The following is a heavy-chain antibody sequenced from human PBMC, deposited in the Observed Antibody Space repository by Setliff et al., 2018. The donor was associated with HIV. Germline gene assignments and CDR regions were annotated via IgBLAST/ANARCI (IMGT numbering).Heavy chain of an antibody. CDR1: GGSISSNSYY. CDR3: AREVDVVIEDAFNI. V-gene: IGHV4-61*09. Sequence: SETLSLTCTVSGGSISSNSYYWSWIRQPAGKGLEWIGHIYTNGRTNYNPPRKSRVTISVDPSKNQFSLKLSSVTAADTAVYYCAREVDVVIEDAFNIWGQGTMVTVSS. CDR2: IYTNGRT. J-gene: IGHJ3*02. D-gene: IGHD2-21*01.